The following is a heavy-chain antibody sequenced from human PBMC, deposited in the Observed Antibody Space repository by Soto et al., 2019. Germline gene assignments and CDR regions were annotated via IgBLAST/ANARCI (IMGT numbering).Heavy chain of an antibody. J-gene: IGHJ6*02. CDR1: GFTSSSYF. Sequence: QVQLVESGGVVVQPGRSLRLSCVASGFTSSSYFMHWVRQAPGKGQEWVALISYDGSNKHYADSVKGRFTISRDNSKNTLYLQMNSLRGDDTAVYSCARGDPYYGMDVWGQGTTVTVAS. V-gene: IGHV3-30*04. CDR2: ISYDGSNK. CDR3: ARGDPYYGMDV.